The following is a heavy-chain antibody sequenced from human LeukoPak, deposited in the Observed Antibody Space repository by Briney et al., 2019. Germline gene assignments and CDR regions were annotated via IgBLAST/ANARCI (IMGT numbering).Heavy chain of an antibody. V-gene: IGHV3-23*01. CDR3: AKYSDSTGAHYFDY. CDR1: GFTFSSYA. J-gene: IGHJ4*02. CDR2: ISGSGANT. Sequence: GGSLRLSCAASGFTFSSYAMTWVRQAPGKGLEWVSTISGSGANTYYADSVKGRFTISRDNSKNTLPLQMNSLRVEDTALCYCAKYSDSTGAHYFDYWGQGTLVTVSS. D-gene: IGHD2/OR15-2a*01.